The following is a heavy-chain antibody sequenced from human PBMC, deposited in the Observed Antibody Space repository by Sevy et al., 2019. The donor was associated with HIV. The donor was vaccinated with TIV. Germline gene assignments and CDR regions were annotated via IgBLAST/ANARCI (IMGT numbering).Heavy chain of an antibody. CDR3: TTTLSTAHYMVV. D-gene: IGHD2-2*01. Sequence: GGALRLSCAASGLSFTIAWMSWVRQAPGKGLEGVGRIKSKTDGERTDYPEPVRGTFTTSRDDSNNTLYLQMNSLETEDTAVYYCTTTLSTAHYMVVWGQGTTVTVSS. V-gene: IGHV3-15*01. CDR1: GLSFTIAW. J-gene: IGHJ6*02. CDR2: IKSKTDGERT.